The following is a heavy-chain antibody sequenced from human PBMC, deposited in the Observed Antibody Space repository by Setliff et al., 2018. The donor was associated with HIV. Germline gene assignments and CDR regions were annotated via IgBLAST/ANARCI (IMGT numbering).Heavy chain of an antibody. D-gene: IGHD5-12*01. CDR1: GGTFSSYA. CDR2: IIPIFGTA. V-gene: IGHV1-69*13. CDR3: ARMISIEMATRDDGFDI. J-gene: IGHJ3*02. Sequence: SVKVSCKASGGTFSSYAISWVRQATGQGLEWMGGIIPIFGTANYAQKFQGRVTITADESTSTAYMELSSLRSEDTAVYYCARMISIEMATRDDGFDIWGQGTMVTVSS.